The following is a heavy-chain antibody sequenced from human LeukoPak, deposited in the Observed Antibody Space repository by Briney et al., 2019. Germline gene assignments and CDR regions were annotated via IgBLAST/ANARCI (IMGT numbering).Heavy chain of an antibody. V-gene: IGHV4-39*01. CDR2: IYCSGST. D-gene: IGHD3-22*01. J-gene: IGHJ4*02. CDR1: GGSITNYIYH. CDR3: ARGRGYSDSSSYYFDY. Sequence: ASETLSLTCIVSGGSITNYIYHWAWIRQPPGKGLECIGTIYCSGSTSYNPSLKSRVTISADTSKNQFSLKLSSVTAADTAVYYCARGRGYSDSSSYYFDYWGQGTLVTVS.